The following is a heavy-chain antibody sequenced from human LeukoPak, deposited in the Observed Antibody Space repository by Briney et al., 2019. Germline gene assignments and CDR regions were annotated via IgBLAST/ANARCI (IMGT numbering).Heavy chain of an antibody. CDR1: GFTFSSYW. CDR3: ARDGGYYYGIYYYYYMDV. V-gene: IGHV3-7*01. Sequence: GGSLRLSCAASGFTFSSYWMSWVRQAPRKGLEWVANIKQDGSEKYYVDSVKGRFTISRDNAKNSLYLQMNSLRAEDTAVYYCARDGGYYYGIYYYYYMDVWGKGTTVTVSS. D-gene: IGHD3-22*01. CDR2: IKQDGSEK. J-gene: IGHJ6*03.